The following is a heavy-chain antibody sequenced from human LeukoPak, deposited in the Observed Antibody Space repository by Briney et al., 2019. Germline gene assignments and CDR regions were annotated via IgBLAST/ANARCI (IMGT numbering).Heavy chain of an antibody. V-gene: IGHV4-34*01. CDR1: GGSFSGYY. D-gene: IGHD3-22*01. Sequence: SETLSLTCAVYGGSFSGYYWSWIRQPPGKGLEWIGEINHSGSTNYNPFLKSRVTISVDTSKNQFSLKLSSVTAADTAVYYCARGRSGVSSGYYYGPLPFDYWGQGTLVTVSS. CDR2: INHSGST. CDR3: ARGRSGVSSGYYYGPLPFDY. J-gene: IGHJ4*02.